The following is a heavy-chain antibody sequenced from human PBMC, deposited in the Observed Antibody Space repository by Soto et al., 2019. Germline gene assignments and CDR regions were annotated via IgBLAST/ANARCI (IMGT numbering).Heavy chain of an antibody. CDR2: ISGSGGST. CDR3: AKEFLNYYGSGRPLAFDI. CDR1: GFTFSSYA. Sequence: GGSLRLSCAASGFTFSSYAMSWVRQAPGKGLEWVSAISGSGGSTYYADSVKGRFTISGDNSKNTLYLQMNSLRAEDTAVYYCAKEFLNYYGSGRPLAFDIWGQGTMVTVS. V-gene: IGHV3-23*01. D-gene: IGHD3-10*01. J-gene: IGHJ3*02.